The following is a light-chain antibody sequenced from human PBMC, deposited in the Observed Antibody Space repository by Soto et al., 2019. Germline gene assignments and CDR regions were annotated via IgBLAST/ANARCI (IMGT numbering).Light chain of an antibody. J-gene: IGKJ3*01. CDR3: HQYYSYPLT. CDR1: QAIGSL. Sequence: AIRMTQSPSSFSASTGDRVTITCRASQAIGSLLAWYQQKPGKAPNLLIYAASILQSGVPSRFSGSGSGTDFTLTIRSLQSEDFATYYCHQYYSYPLTFGPRTKVDMK. CDR2: AAS. V-gene: IGKV1-8*01.